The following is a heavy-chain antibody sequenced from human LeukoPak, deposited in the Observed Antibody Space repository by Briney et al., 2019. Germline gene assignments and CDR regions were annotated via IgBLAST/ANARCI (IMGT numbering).Heavy chain of an antibody. V-gene: IGHV3-23*01. CDR1: GFTFSSYA. CDR2: ISGSGGST. CDR3: ARATTGTTYYYFDY. J-gene: IGHJ4*02. D-gene: IGHD1-1*01. Sequence: GGSLRLSCAASGFTFSSYAMSWVRQAPGKGLEWVSAISGSGGSTYYADSVKGRFTISRDNSKNTLYLQMNSLRAEDTAVYYCARATTGTTYYYFDYWGQGTLVTVSS.